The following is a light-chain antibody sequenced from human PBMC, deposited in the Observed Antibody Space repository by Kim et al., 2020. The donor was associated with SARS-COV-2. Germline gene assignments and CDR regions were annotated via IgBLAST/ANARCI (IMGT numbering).Light chain of an antibody. V-gene: IGLV3-1*01. J-gene: IGLJ1*01. CDR3: QAWDSSTYV. Sequence: SVSPGKTSCINCSGDTLGANYACWYQQKPGQSPVLVIKQDNMRPSGIPERFSGANPGNTATLTISGTQAMDEADYYCQAWDSSTYVFGTGTKVTVL. CDR1: TLGANY. CDR2: QDN.